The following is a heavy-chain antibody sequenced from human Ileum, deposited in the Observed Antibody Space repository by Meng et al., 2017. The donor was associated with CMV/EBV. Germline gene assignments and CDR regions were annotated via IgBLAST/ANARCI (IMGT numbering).Heavy chain of an antibody. D-gene: IGHD2-8*01. CDR1: GFTFSSYE. J-gene: IGHJ4*02. CDR2: LSTSGRNI. Sequence: GESLKISCAASGFTFSSYEMNWLRQAPGKGLEWVSFLSTSGRNIYYTDSVKGRFTISRDIAMNSLYLQMNSLRAEDTAIYYCTRDTGPNTLDYWGQGTLVTVSS. V-gene: IGHV3-48*03. CDR3: TRDTGPNTLDY.